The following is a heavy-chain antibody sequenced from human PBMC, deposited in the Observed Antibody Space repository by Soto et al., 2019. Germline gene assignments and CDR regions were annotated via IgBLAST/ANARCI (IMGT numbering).Heavy chain of an antibody. CDR2: ISSSSYI. CDR3: ARETHFDWLAHYYGMDV. D-gene: IGHD3-9*01. Sequence: LRLSCAASGFTFSSYSMNWVRQAPGKGLEWVSSISSSSYIYYTDSVKGRFTISRDNAKNSLYLQMNSLRAEDTAVYYCARETHFDWLAHYYGMDVWGQGTTVTVSS. CDR1: GFTFSSYS. V-gene: IGHV3-21*01. J-gene: IGHJ6*02.